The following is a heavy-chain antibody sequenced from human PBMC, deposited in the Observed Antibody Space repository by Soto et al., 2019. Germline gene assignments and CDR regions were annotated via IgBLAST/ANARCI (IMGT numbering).Heavy chain of an antibody. CDR3: AGVPDY. CDR2: MYHSGST. CDR1: GGTISRGGYS. J-gene: IGHJ4*02. Sequence: QLQLQESGSGLVKASQTRSLTCAVAGGTISRGGYSWSWIRQPPGKGLEWIGYMYHSGSTYYKPSLKSRVTISIDRSKNQFSLKLSSVSAADTAGYYCAGVPDYWGQGILVTVSS. D-gene: IGHD2-2*01. V-gene: IGHV4-30-2*01.